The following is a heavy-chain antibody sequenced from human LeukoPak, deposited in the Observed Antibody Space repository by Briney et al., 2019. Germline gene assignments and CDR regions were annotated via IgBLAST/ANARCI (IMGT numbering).Heavy chain of an antibody. CDR2: FIPIFGTT. J-gene: IGHJ4*02. V-gene: IGHV1-69*05. D-gene: IGHD6-13*01. CDR1: GGTFSLYA. Sequence: AVNVSRNSPGGTFSLYALSWVRHSPGQGLERVGGFIPIFGTTHNTHTLQGRATITTDEYTSTPYMELSSLRSEDTAVYYCARNKGIAARPSHYSSSWSAFDYWGQGTLVTVSS. CDR3: ARNKGIAARPSHYSSSWSAFDY.